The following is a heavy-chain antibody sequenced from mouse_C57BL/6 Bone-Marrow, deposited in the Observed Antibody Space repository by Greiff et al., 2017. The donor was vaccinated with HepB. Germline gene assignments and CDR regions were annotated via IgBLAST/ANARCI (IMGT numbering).Heavy chain of an antibody. J-gene: IGHJ4*01. Sequence: EVKLVESGEGLVKPGGSLKLSCAASGFTFSSYAMSWVRQTPEKRLEWVAYISSGGDYIYYADTVKGRFTISTDNARNTLYLQMRSLKSEDTAMYYCTRGYYYGSRVAMDYWGQGTSVTVSS. CDR2: ISSGGDYI. CDR1: GFTFSSYA. CDR3: TRGYYYGSRVAMDY. D-gene: IGHD1-1*01. V-gene: IGHV5-9-1*02.